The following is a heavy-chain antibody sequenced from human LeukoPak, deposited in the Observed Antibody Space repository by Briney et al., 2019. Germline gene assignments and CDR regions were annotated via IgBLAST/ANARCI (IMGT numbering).Heavy chain of an antibody. CDR1: GGAVNSYY. V-gene: IGHV4-59*02. CDR2: IYYSGST. CDR3: ASESYGDSTEGDY. D-gene: IGHD4-17*01. J-gene: IGHJ4*02. Sequence: SETLSLTCTVSGGAVNSYYWSWIRQPPGKGLEWIGYIYYSGSTNYNPSLKSRVTISVDTSKNQFSLKLSSVTAADTAVYYCASESYGDSTEGDYWGQGTLVTVSS.